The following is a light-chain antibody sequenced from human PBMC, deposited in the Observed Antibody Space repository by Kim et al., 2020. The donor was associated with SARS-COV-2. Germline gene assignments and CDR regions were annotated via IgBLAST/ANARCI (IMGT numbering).Light chain of an antibody. CDR1: QSVSSGY. CDR2: GAS. V-gene: IGKV3-20*01. Sequence: PGDRATLSCRASQSVSSGYLAWYQQKPGQAPRLLIYGASSRATGIPDRFSGSGSGTDFTLTISRLEPEDFAVYYCQQYGSSSFTFGPGTKVDIK. CDR3: QQYGSSSFT. J-gene: IGKJ3*01.